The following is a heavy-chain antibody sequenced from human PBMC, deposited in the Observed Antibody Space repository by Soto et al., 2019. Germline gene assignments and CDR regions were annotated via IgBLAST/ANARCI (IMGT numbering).Heavy chain of an antibody. Sequence: PSETLSLTCTVSGGSISSGGYYWSWIRQHPGKGLEWIGYIYYSGSTYYNPSLKSRVTISVDTSKNQFSLKLSSVTAADTAVYYCARDGTTVPTFLRPLVYWGQGTLVTVTS. CDR1: GGSISSGGYY. V-gene: IGHV4-31*03. J-gene: IGHJ4*02. CDR3: ARDGTTVPTFLRPLVY. CDR2: IYYSGST. D-gene: IGHD4-17*01.